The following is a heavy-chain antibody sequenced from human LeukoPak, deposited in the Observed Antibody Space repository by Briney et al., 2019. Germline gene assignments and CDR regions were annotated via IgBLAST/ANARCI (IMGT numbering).Heavy chain of an antibody. CDR2: IYYSGST. D-gene: IGHD6-19*01. CDR1: GGSISSYF. CDR3: AKDSSGFVY. V-gene: IGHV4-59*01. Sequence: SETLSPTCTVSGGSISSYFWSWIRQPPGKGLEWIGYIYYSGSTNYNPSLKSRVTISVDTSKNQFSLNLTSVTAADTAVYYCAKDSSGFVYWGQGTLVTVSS. J-gene: IGHJ4*02.